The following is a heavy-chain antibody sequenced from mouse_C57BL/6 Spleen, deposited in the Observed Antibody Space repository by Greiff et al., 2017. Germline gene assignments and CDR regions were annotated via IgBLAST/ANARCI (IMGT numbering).Heavy chain of an antibody. V-gene: IGHV1-80*01. Sequence: QVQLQQSGAELVKPGASVKISCKASGYAFSSYWMNWVKQRPGKGLAWIGQIYPGDGDTNYNGKFKGKATLTADKSSSTAYMQLSSLTSEDSAVYFCARLNTLYAMDYWGQGTTVTVSS. D-gene: IGHD5-2*01. J-gene: IGHJ4*01. CDR1: GYAFSSYW. CDR3: ARLNTLYAMDY. CDR2: IYPGDGDT.